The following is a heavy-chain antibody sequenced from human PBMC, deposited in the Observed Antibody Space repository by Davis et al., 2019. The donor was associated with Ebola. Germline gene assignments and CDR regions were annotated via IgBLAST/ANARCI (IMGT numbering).Heavy chain of an antibody. J-gene: IGHJ5*02. CDR1: GFTFSSYA. V-gene: IGHV3-30-3*01. CDR3: ARSYYDFWSGLLWGLDP. D-gene: IGHD3-3*01. CDR2: ISYDGSNK. Sequence: GESLKISCAASGFTFSSYAMHWVRQAPGKGLEWVAVISYDGSNKYYADSVKGRFTISRDNSKNTLYLQMNSLRAEDTAVYYCARSYYDFWSGLLWGLDPWGQGTLVTVSS.